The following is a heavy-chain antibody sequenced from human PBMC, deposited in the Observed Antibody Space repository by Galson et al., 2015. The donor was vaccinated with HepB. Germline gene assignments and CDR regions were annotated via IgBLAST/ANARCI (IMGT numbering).Heavy chain of an antibody. Sequence: SLRLSCAASGFTFSDYYMSWIRQAPGKGLEWVSYSSSRSSYTNYADSVKGRFTISRDNAKKSLYLQMKSLRAEDTAVYYCARGPDPRLGEGAGYFDYWGQGTLVTVPS. J-gene: IGHJ4*02. CDR1: GFTFSDYY. D-gene: IGHD3-10*01. CDR3: ARGPDPRLGEGAGYFDY. V-gene: IGHV3-11*06. CDR2: SSSRSSYT.